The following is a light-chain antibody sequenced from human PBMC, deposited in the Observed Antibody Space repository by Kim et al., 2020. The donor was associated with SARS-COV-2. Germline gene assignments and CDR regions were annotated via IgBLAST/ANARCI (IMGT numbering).Light chain of an antibody. J-gene: IGKJ3*01. V-gene: IGKV1-8*01. CDR3: QQYYTATFT. CDR2: AAS. CDR1: QSISSY. Sequence: AIRMTQSPSSFSASTGDRVTITCRANQSISSYLAWYQQKPGKAPKLLIYAASTLQRGVPSRFSGSGSGTDFTLTISCLQSEDFATYYCQQYYTATFTFGPGTKVDIK.